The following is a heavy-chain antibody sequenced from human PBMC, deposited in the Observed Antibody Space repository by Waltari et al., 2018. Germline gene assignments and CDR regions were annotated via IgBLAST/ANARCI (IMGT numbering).Heavy chain of an antibody. D-gene: IGHD2-8*01. J-gene: IGHJ4*02. Sequence: EVQLVESGGGLVQPGGSLRLSCAASGFTFSSYWMSWVRQAPGKGREGVANIKQDGSEKYNVDSVKGRFTISRDNAKNSLYLQMNSLRAEDTAVYYCAREGGYAMDYWGQGTLVTVSS. CDR1: GFTFSSYW. CDR3: AREGGYAMDY. CDR2: IKQDGSEK. V-gene: IGHV3-7*04.